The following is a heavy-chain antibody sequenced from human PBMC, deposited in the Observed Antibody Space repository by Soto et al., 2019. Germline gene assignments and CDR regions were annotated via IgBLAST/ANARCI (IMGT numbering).Heavy chain of an antibody. D-gene: IGHD1-1*01. CDR2: VYYSGST. CDR1: GGSVSSSSYY. V-gene: IGHV4-39*01. J-gene: IGHJ4*02. Sequence: PSETLSLTCTVSGGSVSSSSYYWGWVRQPPGKGLEWIGSVYYSGSTYYNPSLESRVTISVDKSKNQFSLKLMSLSDADTAVYYCGSTSALDPISYYFDYWGQVALVTVSS. CDR3: GSTSALDPISYYFDY.